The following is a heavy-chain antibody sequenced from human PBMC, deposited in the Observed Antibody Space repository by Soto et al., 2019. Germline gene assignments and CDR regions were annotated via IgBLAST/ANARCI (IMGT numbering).Heavy chain of an antibody. CDR2: VNPDTGVA. CDR1: GYTFTDYF. V-gene: IGHV1-2*07. CDR3: AREPIRGGDTYFFDX. Sequence: ASLKVSCNASGYTFTDYFVHWVRLAPGQGLEWMGWVNPDTGVATFPHKFQGRVTVTRDASINTDYMELTHLTSEDTGIYYCAREPIRGGDTYFFDXWGRGTQVTVSX. D-gene: IGHD3-16*01. J-gene: IGHJ4*02.